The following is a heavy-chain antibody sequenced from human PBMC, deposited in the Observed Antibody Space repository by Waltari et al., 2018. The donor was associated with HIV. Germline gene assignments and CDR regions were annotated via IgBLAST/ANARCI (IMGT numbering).Heavy chain of an antibody. V-gene: IGHV3-21*02. CDR1: GFTFRSFS. CDR3: ARSSVPVGPLYGMDV. J-gene: IGHJ6*02. Sequence: EMQLVESGGGLVKPGGSLRLSCAASGFTFRSFSCNWFRRAPGKGLGWVSSISNASTYIYYGYSVKGRFTISRDNAKNSLYLQMNSLRAEDTAVYFCARSSVPVGPLYGMDVWGQGTTVTVAS. CDR2: ISNASTYI. D-gene: IGHD6-19*01.